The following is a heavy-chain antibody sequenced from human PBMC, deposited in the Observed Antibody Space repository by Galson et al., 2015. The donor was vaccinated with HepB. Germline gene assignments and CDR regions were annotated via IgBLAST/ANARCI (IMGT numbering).Heavy chain of an antibody. J-gene: IGHJ6*02. CDR1: EFILSMYW. CDR3: ARDKRGEWYSFYYYGMDV. V-gene: IGHV3-7*05. CDR2: IKEDGSEK. D-gene: IGHD3-3*01. Sequence: SLRLSCAASEFILSMYWMNWVRQAPGKGLEWVANIKEDGSEKNCVNSVKGRFTIARDNAKNSLYLQMNSLRAEDTAVYYCARDKRGEWYSFYYYGMDVWGRWTTVTVSS.